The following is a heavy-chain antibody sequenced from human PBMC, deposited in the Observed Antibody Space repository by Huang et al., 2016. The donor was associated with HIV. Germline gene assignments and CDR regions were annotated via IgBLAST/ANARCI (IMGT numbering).Heavy chain of an antibody. V-gene: IGHV4-34*02. CDR3: ARGYKAGAAFDI. CDR1: VESFSGYY. D-gene: IGHD3-10*01. CDR2: INHSGDDIHQMGAS. J-gene: IGHJ3*02. Sequence: QVQLQQWGAGQLKSSETLTLTCAVYVESFSGYYWSWIRQSPGRGLELIGEINHSGDDIHQMGASNYNPSLKSRVTISMDTAKNQFSLKLKYLTVADTAIYYCARGYKAGAAFDIWARGTPVSVSS.